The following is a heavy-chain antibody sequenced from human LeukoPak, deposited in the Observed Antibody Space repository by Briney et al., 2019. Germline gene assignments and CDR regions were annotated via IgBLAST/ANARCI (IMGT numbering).Heavy chain of an antibody. Sequence: ASVKVSCKASGGTFSTYSFNWVRQAPVQGLEWMGNIIPVLGRGNYARKFRGRVTITADKSASTAYMELSSLTSDDTAVYYCAKNFNWFDPWGQGTLVTVPS. CDR1: GGTFSTYS. J-gene: IGHJ5*02. CDR3: AKNFNWFDP. CDR2: IIPVLGRG. V-gene: IGHV1-69*02.